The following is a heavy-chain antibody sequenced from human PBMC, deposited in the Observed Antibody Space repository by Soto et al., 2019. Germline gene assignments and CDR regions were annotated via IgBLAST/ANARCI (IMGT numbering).Heavy chain of an antibody. J-gene: IGHJ4*02. CDR1: GFTFGSYW. CDR2: IKMDASEK. Sequence: GGSLRLSCAASGFTFGSYWMSWVRQAPGKGLEWLATIKMDASEKKYVDSVKGRFTMSRDNAKNSLYLQMDSLRAEDTAVYYCTTGIYYDILTGYHNVAYWGQGALVTVSS. CDR3: TTGIYYDILTGYHNVAY. V-gene: IGHV3-7*01. D-gene: IGHD3-9*01.